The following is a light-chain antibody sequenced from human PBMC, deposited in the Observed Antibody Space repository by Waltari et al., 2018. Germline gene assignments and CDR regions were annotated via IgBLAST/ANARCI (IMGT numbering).Light chain of an antibody. V-gene: IGLV2-8*01. J-gene: IGLJ2*01. CDR3: SSYAATNNVI. CDR2: EVT. CDR1: GSDVGGYKY. Sequence: QSALTQPPSASGSLGQSVPISCTGTGSDVGGYKYVSWYQQYPGKAPKLLIYEVTKRPSGVPDRFSGSKSGNTASLTVSGLRAEDEGDYYCSSYAATNNVIFGGGTNLTVL.